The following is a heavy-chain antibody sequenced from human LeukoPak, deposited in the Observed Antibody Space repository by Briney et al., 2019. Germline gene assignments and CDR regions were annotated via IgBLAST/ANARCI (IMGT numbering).Heavy chain of an antibody. J-gene: IGHJ5*02. CDR1: GFTFSSYA. D-gene: IGHD3-3*01. V-gene: IGHV3-23*01. Sequence: GGSLRLSCAASGFTFSSYAMSWVRQAPGKGLEWVSAISGSGGSTYYADSVKGRFTISRDNAKNSLYLQMNSLRAEDTAVYYCARGGEYVLRFLEWSPYNWFDPWGQGTLVTVSS. CDR2: ISGSGGST. CDR3: ARGGEYVLRFLEWSPYNWFDP.